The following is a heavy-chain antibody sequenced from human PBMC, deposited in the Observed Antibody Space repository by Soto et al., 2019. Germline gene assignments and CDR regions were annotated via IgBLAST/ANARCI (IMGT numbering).Heavy chain of an antibody. Sequence: SVPTLVNPTQALTRRCTFSGYPLNTRGVGVGWIRQSPGKALEWLALIYWNDDKRYSPSLKSRLTITKDTSKNQVVLTMTDMDPVDTATYYCAHTLRDVVVVPARDYGMDVWGQGTTVTDS. V-gene: IGHV2-5*01. D-gene: IGHD2-2*01. CDR2: IYWNDDK. CDR1: GYPLNTRGVG. CDR3: AHTLRDVVVVPARDYGMDV. J-gene: IGHJ6*02.